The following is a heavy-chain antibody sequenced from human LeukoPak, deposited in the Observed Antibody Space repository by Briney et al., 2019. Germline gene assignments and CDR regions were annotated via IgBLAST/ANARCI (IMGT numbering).Heavy chain of an antibody. V-gene: IGHV3-30*18. CDR2: ISYDGRNI. CDR3: AKGPLRGTAAAIDY. CDR1: GFTFSRFG. D-gene: IGHD2-2*01. Sequence: WRSLRLSCTASGFTFSRFGMQWVRQVPGKGLAWVAVISYDGRNIHYPDSVKGRFTISRDISTDTLWLQMDSLRTEDTAVYYCAKGPLRGTAAAIDYWGQGTLVTVSS. J-gene: IGHJ4*02.